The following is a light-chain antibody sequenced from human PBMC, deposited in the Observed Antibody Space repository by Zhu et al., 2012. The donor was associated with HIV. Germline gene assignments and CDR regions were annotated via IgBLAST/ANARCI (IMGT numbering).Light chain of an antibody. V-gene: IGKV3-11*01. CDR1: QSVGSN. J-gene: IGKJ1*01. CDR3: QLRDDWSWT. CDR2: DAS. Sequence: EIVLTQSPATLSLSPGEGATLSCRASQSVGSNLAWYQQKPGQAPRLFIYDASNRASGIPARFTGSGSGTDFTLTISSLEPEDFAIYYCQLRDDWSWTFGQGTKVEIK.